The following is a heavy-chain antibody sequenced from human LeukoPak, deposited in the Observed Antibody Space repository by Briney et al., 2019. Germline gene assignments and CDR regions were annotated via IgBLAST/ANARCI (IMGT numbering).Heavy chain of an antibody. CDR3: ASEVVVPAAFDY. V-gene: IGHV4-38-2*01. CDR1: GYSISSGYY. Sequence: PSETLSLTCAVSGYSISSGYYWGWIRQPPGKGLEGIRSIYHSGSTYYTPSLKSRVTISVDTSKNQFSLKLSSVTAADTAVYYCASEVVVPAAFDYWGQGTLVTVSS. D-gene: IGHD2-2*01. CDR2: IYHSGST. J-gene: IGHJ4*02.